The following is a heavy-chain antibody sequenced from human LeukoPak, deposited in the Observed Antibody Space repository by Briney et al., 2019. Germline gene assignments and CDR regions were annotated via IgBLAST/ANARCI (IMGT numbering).Heavy chain of an antibody. J-gene: IGHJ5*02. CDR3: ARSYDFWSGYYSVSDWFDP. D-gene: IGHD3-3*01. CDR1: GGTFSSYA. CDR2: IIPIFGTA. V-gene: IGHV1-69*13. Sequence: SVKVSCKASGGTFSSYAISWVRQAPGQGLEWMGGIIPIFGTANYAQKFQGRVTITADESTSTAYMELSSLRSEDTAVYYCARSYDFWSGYYSVSDWFDPWGQGTLVTVSS.